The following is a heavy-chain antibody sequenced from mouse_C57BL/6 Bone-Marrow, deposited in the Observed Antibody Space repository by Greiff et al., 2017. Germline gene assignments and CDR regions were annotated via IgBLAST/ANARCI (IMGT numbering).Heavy chain of an antibody. V-gene: IGHV6-3*01. Sequence: EVKVVESGGGLVQPGGSMKLSCVASGFTFSNYWMNWVRQSPEKGLEWVAQIRLKSDNYATHYAESVKGRFTISRDDSKSSVYLQMNNLRAEDTGIYYCTLYYYYGSSSWGQGTTLTVSS. D-gene: IGHD1-1*01. CDR2: IRLKSDNYAT. CDR3: TLYYYYGSSS. CDR1: GFTFSNYW. J-gene: IGHJ2*01.